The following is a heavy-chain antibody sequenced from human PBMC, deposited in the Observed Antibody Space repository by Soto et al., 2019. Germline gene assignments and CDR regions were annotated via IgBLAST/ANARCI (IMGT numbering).Heavy chain of an antibody. CDR1: GGSISSYY. CDR2: IYYSGST. Sequence: PSETLSLTCTVSGGSISSYYWSWIRQPPGKGLEWIGYIYYSGSTNYNPSLKSRVTISVDTSKNQFSLKLSSVTAADTAVYYCARGVELEREVWWFDPWGQGTLVTVSS. CDR3: ARGVELEREVWWFDP. J-gene: IGHJ5*02. V-gene: IGHV4-59*01. D-gene: IGHD1-1*01.